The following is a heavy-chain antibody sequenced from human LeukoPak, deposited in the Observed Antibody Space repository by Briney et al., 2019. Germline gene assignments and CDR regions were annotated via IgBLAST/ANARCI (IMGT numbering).Heavy chain of an antibody. V-gene: IGHV3-9*01. CDR2: ISWNSGYI. CDR1: GFTFDNYA. D-gene: IGHD6-19*01. Sequence: EPGRSLRLSCAASGFTFDNYAMHWVRQAPGKGLEWLSIISWNSGYIGYADSVKGRFTISRDNAKKSLDLQMNSLRAEDTAFYCCAKVRGTYSSGYFFDYWGQGTLVTVSS. J-gene: IGHJ4*02. CDR3: AKVRGTYSSGYFFDY.